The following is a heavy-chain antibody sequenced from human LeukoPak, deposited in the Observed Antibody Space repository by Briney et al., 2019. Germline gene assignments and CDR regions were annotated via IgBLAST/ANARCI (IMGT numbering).Heavy chain of an antibody. V-gene: IGHV3-11*01. CDR2: ISSSGSTI. CDR3: AGTYWSGYYFFSLNYYGMDV. J-gene: IGHJ6*02. Sequence: LSLTCTVSGGSISSYYWSWIRQAPGKGLEWVSYISSSGSTIYYADSVKGRFTISRDNAKNSLYLQMNSLRAEDTAVYYCAGTYWSGYYFFSLNYYGMDVWGQGTRSPSP. CDR1: GGSISSYY. D-gene: IGHD3-3*01.